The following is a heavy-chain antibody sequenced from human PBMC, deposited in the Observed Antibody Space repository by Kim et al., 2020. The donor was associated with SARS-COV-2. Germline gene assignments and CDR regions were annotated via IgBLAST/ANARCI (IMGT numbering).Heavy chain of an antibody. J-gene: IGHJ3*02. D-gene: IGHD5-18*01. CDR1: GGTFSSYA. Sequence: SVKVSCKASGGTFSSYAISWVRQAPGQGLEWMGGIIPIFGTANYAQKFQGRVTITADESTSTAYMELSSLRSEDTAVYYCARERGYSYDHRFLAVDDAFDIWGQGTMVTVSS. CDR3: ARERGYSYDHRFLAVDDAFDI. CDR2: IIPIFGTA. V-gene: IGHV1-69*13.